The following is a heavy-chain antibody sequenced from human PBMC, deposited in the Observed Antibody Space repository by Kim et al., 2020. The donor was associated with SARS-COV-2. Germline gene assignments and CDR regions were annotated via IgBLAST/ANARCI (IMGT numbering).Heavy chain of an antibody. V-gene: IGHV5-51*01. CDR3: ARQQSLVSPSRWFDP. J-gene: IGHJ5*02. CDR1: GFDFDNYW. D-gene: IGHD1-26*01. Sequence: GESLKISCKGSGFDFDNYWIAWVRQMPGKGLEWMGIIFPRDSDTRYSPSFQGQVTISADKSMSTAYLQWSSLRTSDTAMYYCARQQSLVSPSRWFDPWGQ. CDR2: IFPRDSDT.